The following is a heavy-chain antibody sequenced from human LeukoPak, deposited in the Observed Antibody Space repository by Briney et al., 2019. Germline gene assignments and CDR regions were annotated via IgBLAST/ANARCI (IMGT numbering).Heavy chain of an antibody. CDR2: ISADGSTT. CDR3: AQSGGTDV. J-gene: IGHJ6*02. CDR1: GSTFSRFS. V-gene: IGHV3-74*01. Sequence: GGSLRLSCAASGSTFSRFSMHWVRQVPGKGLVWVSRISADGSTTNYADSVKGRFTISRDNSKNMLYLQMNSLRAEDTAVYYCAQSGGTDVWGQGTTVTVSS.